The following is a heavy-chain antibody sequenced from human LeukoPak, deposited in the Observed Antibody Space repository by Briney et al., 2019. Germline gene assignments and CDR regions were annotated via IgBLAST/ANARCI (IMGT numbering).Heavy chain of an antibody. V-gene: IGHV1-69*13. CDR2: IIPIFGTA. CDR1: GGTFSSYA. D-gene: IGHD6-6*01. Sequence: ASVKVSCKASGGTFSSYAISWVRRAPGQGLEWMGGIIPIFGTANYAQKFQGRVTAYMELSSLRSEDTAVYYCARVLSSSWPPYYYYYMDVWGKGTTVTVSS. J-gene: IGHJ6*03. CDR3: ARVLSSSWPPYYYYYMDV.